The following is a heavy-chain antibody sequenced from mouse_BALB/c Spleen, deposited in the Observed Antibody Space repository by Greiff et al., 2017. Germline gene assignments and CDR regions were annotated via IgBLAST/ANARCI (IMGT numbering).Heavy chain of an antibody. Sequence: VQLQQSGPSLVKPSQTLSLTCSVTGDSITSGYWNWIRKFPGNKLEYMGYISYSGSTYYNPSLKSRISITRDTSKNQYYLQLNSVTTEDTATYYCARWGGSSYDLPWFAYWGQGTLVTVSA. V-gene: IGHV3-8*02. J-gene: IGHJ3*01. CDR1: GDSITSGY. D-gene: IGHD1-1*01. CDR2: ISYSGST. CDR3: ARWGGSSYDLPWFAY.